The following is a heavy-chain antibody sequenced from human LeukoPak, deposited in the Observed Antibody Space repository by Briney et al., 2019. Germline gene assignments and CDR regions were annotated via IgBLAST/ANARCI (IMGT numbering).Heavy chain of an antibody. Sequence: GSLRLSCGASGFIFHNAHMTWVRQAPGKGLEWVGRIMSNPAGGTTDYGAAVKGRFTISRDDSRNLLYLHLTDVRADDTAVYYCTTLAYDVHYWGRGTLVTVSS. CDR3: TTLAYDVHY. J-gene: IGHJ4*02. CDR1: GFIFHNAH. D-gene: IGHD3-3*01. V-gene: IGHV3-15*01. CDR2: IMSNPAGGTT.